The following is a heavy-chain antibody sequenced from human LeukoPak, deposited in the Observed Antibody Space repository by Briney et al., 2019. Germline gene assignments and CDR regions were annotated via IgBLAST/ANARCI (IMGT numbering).Heavy chain of an antibody. V-gene: IGHV3-66*01. J-gene: IGHJ2*01. CDR1: GFIVTNNY. Sequence: GGSLRLSCTASGFIVTNNYINWVRQAPGKGLEWVSLVYSGGSTYYPDSVKGRFTISRDNSMNTLYVQLNSLRAEDTAVYYCARDANTSGRNWYFDLWGRGTLVTVSS. D-gene: IGHD3-16*01. CDR2: VYSGGST. CDR3: ARDANTSGRNWYFDL.